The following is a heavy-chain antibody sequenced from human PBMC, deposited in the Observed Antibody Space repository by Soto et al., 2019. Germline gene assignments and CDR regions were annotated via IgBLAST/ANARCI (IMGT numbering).Heavy chain of an antibody. CDR1: GGTFSSYA. CDR2: IIPIFGTA. Sequence: QVQLVQSGAEVKKPGSSVKVSCKAPGGTFSSYAISWVRQAPGQGLEWMGGIIPIFGTANYAQKFQGRVTITADESTSTAYMELSSLRSEDTAVYYCARVGGYSGYDVYYYYGMDVWGQGTTVTVSS. CDR3: ARVGGYSGYDVYYYYGMDV. V-gene: IGHV1-69*01. J-gene: IGHJ6*02. D-gene: IGHD5-12*01.